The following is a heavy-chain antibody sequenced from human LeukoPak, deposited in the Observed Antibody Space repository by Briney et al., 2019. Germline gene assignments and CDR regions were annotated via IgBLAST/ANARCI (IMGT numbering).Heavy chain of an antibody. Sequence: SETLSLTCTVSGGSISSSSYYWGWIRQSPGRGLEWIGYTHYRGDINYNPSLKSRLTMSVDASSNQVSLKLSSVTAADAAVYYCGRNLGSGSDHWGQGTLVTVSS. CDR1: GGSISSSSYY. V-gene: IGHV4-61*05. D-gene: IGHD3-10*01. CDR3: GRNLGSGSDH. CDR2: THYRGDI. J-gene: IGHJ4*02.